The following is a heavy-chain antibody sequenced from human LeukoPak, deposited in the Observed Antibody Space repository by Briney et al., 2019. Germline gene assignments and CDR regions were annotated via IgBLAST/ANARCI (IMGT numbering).Heavy chain of an antibody. D-gene: IGHD6-13*01. J-gene: IGHJ4*02. CDR3: ARDRYISRSWEYDFDY. CDR2: IKQDGSEK. CDR1: GFTFSSYW. Sequence: GGSLRLSCAASGFTFSSYWMSWVRQAPGKGLEWVANIKQDGSEKYYVDSVKGRFTISRDNAKNSLYLQMNSLRAEDTAVYYCARDRYISRSWEYDFDYWGQGTLVTVSS. V-gene: IGHV3-7*01.